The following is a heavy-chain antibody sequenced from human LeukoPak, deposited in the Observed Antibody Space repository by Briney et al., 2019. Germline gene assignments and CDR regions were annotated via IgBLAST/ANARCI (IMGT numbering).Heavy chain of an antibody. CDR3: ARRASGTYSPFDE. V-gene: IGHV5-51*01. Sequence: GESLKISCKGSEFSFTSYWIGWVRQMPGKSLEWMGIIYPGDSDTRYSPSFQGQVTISVDKSISTSYLQWSSLKASDTAMYYCARRASGTYSPFDEWGQGTLVTVSS. D-gene: IGHD3-10*01. CDR1: EFSFTSYW. CDR2: IYPGDSDT. J-gene: IGHJ4*02.